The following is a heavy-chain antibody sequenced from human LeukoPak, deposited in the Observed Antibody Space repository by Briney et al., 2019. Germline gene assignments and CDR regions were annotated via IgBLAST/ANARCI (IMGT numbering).Heavy chain of an antibody. Sequence: GSLRLSCAASGFILSGYWMSWVRQAPGKGLEWVSYISGSGSSIYYADSVKGRFTISRDNAKNSLYLQMNSLRAEDTAVYYCARDFWSGYIDSFDIWGQGTVVTVSS. V-gene: IGHV3-48*01. CDR1: GFILSGYW. CDR2: ISGSGSSI. CDR3: ARDFWSGYIDSFDI. D-gene: IGHD3-3*01. J-gene: IGHJ3*02.